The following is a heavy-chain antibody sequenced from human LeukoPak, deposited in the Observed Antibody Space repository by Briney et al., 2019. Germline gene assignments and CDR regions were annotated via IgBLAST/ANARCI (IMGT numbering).Heavy chain of an antibody. V-gene: IGHV1-69*05. D-gene: IGHD4/OR15-4a*01. CDR1: GYTFTSYD. Sequence: VASVKVSCKASGYTFTSYDINWVRQATGQGLEWMGGIIPIFGTANYAQKFQGRVTITTDESTSTAYMELSSLRSEDTAVYYCASLKAMVPGYFDLWGRGTLVTVSS. CDR3: ASLKAMVPGYFDL. J-gene: IGHJ2*01. CDR2: IIPIFGTA.